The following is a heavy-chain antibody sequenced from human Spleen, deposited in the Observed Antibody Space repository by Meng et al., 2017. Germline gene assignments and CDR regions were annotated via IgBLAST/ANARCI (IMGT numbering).Heavy chain of an antibody. CDR1: GFTFSSYA. J-gene: IGHJ4*02. CDR2: ISYDGSNK. D-gene: IGHD3-9*01. CDR3: ARALNYDISSGIGY. V-gene: IGHV3-30*01. Sequence: GESLKISCAASGFTFSSYAMHWVRQAPGKGLEWVAVISYDGSNKYYADSVKGRFTISRDNSKNTLSLQMDSLRAEDAALYYCARALNYDISSGIGYWGQGNLVTVSS.